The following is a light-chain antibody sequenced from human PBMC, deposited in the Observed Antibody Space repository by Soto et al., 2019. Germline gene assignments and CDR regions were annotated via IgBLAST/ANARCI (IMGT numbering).Light chain of an antibody. Sequence: AIQVTQSPSSLSASVGDRVTITCRASQGIRDDLGWYQQKPGKAPKLLIYAASTLQGGVPSRFSGRGSGTTFTLTISSLQPEDFATYYCLQDYTYPWTFGHGTTVEMK. V-gene: IGKV1-6*01. CDR2: AAS. CDR1: QGIRDD. J-gene: IGKJ1*01. CDR3: LQDYTYPWT.